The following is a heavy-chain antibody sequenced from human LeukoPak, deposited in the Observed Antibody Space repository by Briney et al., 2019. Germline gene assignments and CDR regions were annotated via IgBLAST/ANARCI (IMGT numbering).Heavy chain of an antibody. CDR3: ARAAVGGGYFDY. Sequence: GGSLRLSCAAPGFTFSNYWMSWVRQAPGKGLEWVANIKQDGSDKYYVNSVKGRFTISRDNAKNSLYLQMNSLRAEDTAVYYCARAAVGGGYFDYWGQGTLVTVSS. CDR1: GFTFSNYW. V-gene: IGHV3-7*03. CDR2: IKQDGSDK. J-gene: IGHJ4*02. D-gene: IGHD6-25*01.